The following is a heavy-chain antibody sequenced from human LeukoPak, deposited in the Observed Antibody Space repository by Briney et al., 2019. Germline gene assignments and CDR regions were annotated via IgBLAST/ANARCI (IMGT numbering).Heavy chain of an antibody. D-gene: IGHD1-26*01. V-gene: IGHV3-15*01. J-gene: IGHJ4*02. CDR1: GFPFNIAW. CDR2: IKRETDGGTT. Sequence: GGSLRLSCAASGFPFNIAWMTWVRQAPGKGPEWAGPIKRETDGGTTDYAAPVKSRFTISRDDSKTGLYLQMNSLKSEDSAMYYCVTSSSGHEFLFDYWGQGTLVSVSS. CDR3: VTSSSGHEFLFDY.